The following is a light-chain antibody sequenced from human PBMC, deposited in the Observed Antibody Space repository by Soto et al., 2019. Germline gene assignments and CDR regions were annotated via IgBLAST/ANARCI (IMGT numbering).Light chain of an antibody. CDR1: QSVSSN. J-gene: IGKJ4*01. V-gene: IGKV3-15*01. CDR3: QQYNNWLLLT. Sequence: EIVMTQSPAPLSVAPVERATLSCRASQSVSSNLAWYQQKPGQAPRLLIYGASTRATGIPARFSGSVSGTEFTLTISSLQSEDFAVYYCQQYNNWLLLTFGGGTKVEIK. CDR2: GAS.